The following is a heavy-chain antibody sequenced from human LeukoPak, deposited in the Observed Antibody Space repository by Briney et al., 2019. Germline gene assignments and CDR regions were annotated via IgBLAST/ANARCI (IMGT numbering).Heavy chain of an antibody. V-gene: IGHV1-18*01. Sequence: ASVKVSCKASGGTFRSFAISWVRQAPGQGLEWVGWIGAYNGDTNSAQKVQGRVTLTTDPSTSTAYMELKSLRSDDTAVYFCARAGRAVTSHFDSWGQGTLVTVSS. CDR2: IGAYNGDT. J-gene: IGHJ4*02. CDR3: ARAGRAVTSHFDS. CDR1: GGTFRSFA. D-gene: IGHD4-17*01.